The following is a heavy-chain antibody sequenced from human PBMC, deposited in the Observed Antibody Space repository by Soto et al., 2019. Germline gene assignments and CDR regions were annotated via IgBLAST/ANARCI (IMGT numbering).Heavy chain of an antibody. J-gene: IGHJ4*02. CDR3: ARVYVWHCISTSCPFDS. CDR1: GGSISSGDYY. CDR2: IYYSGST. Sequence: QVQLQESGPGLVKPSQTLSLTCTVSGGSISSGDYYWSWIRQPPGKGLEWIGYIYYSGSTYYNPSLKRRVTISVDTSKNQFSLKLSSVTAADTAVYYCARVYVWHCISTSCPFDSWGQGTLVTVSS. D-gene: IGHD2-2*01. V-gene: IGHV4-30-4*01.